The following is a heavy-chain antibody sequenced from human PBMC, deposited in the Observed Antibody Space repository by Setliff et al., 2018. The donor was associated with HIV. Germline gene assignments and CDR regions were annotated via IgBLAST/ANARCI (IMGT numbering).Heavy chain of an antibody. Sequence: PGGSLRLSCAASGFTFSSYGMHWVRQAPGKGLEWVAVIWYDGSNKYYADSVKGRFTISRDSSKNTLYLQMNSLRAEDTAVYYCAKTPSSGWYSLYLDYWGQGTLVTVSS. D-gene: IGHD6-19*01. J-gene: IGHJ4*02. V-gene: IGHV3-33*06. CDR1: GFTFSSYG. CDR3: AKTPSSGWYSLYLDY. CDR2: IWYDGSNK.